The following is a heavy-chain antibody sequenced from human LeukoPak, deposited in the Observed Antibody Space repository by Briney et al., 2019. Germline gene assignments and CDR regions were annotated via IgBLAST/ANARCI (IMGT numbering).Heavy chain of an antibody. CDR2: ISSYSRYT. CDR3: AREVHRDYDL. V-gene: IGHV3-11*05. J-gene: IGHJ3*01. D-gene: IGHD4-17*01. CDR1: GFTFSNYY. Sequence: GASLRLSCTASGFTFSNYYMAWIRQAPGQGLECVSYISSYSRYTDYADSVRGRFTISRDNSKNTLYLQMNSLRAADTAVYYCAREVHRDYDLGGQGTRVPVSS.